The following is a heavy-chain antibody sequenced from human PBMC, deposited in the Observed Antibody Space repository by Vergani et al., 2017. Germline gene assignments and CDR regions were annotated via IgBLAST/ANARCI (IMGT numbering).Heavy chain of an antibody. CDR1: GYTFTDYF. Sequence: QVQLVQSGAEVKKPGASVKVSCKASGYTFTDYFMHWVRQAPGQGLEWMGWINPNRGGTNYAQKFQGRVTMNRDTSISTAYMELSNLRSDDTAVYYCARVGTSSNRDYFDYWGQGTLVTISS. D-gene: IGHD2-2*01. CDR3: ARVGTSSNRDYFDY. CDR2: INPNRGGT. J-gene: IGHJ4*02. V-gene: IGHV1-2*02.